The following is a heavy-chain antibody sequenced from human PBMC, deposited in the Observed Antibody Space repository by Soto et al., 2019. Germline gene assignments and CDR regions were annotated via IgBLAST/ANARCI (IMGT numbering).Heavy chain of an antibody. D-gene: IGHD5-12*01. Sequence: QVQLQESGPGLVKPSETLFLTCAVSGGSITSYYWSWIRQSPGKGLEWIGYIYSGGSISYNPSLRSRVTIFLDTSKNQFSLRLTSATAADTAVYYCARVDIGVYAFDIWGHGTMVTVAS. CDR3: ARVDIGVYAFDI. V-gene: IGHV4-59*01. CDR1: GGSITSYY. J-gene: IGHJ3*02. CDR2: IYSGGSI.